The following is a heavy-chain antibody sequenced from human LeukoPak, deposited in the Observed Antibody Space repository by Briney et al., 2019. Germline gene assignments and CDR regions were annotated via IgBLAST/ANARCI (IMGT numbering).Heavy chain of an antibody. D-gene: IGHD3-10*01. CDR2: IFHSGST. CDR3: ARASGSYGSGSYYYYGMDV. CDR1: GYSISSGYY. Sequence: SETLSLTCAVSGYSISSGYYWGWIRQPPGKGLEWVGSIFHSGSTYYNPSLKSRVNMSVDTSKNQISLKLSSVTAADTAVYYCARASGSYGSGSYYYYGMDVWGKGTTVTVSS. J-gene: IGHJ6*04. V-gene: IGHV4-38-2*01.